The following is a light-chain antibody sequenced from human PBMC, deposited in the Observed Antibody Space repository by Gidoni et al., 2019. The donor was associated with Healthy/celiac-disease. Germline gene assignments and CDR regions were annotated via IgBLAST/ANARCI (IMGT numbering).Light chain of an antibody. CDR1: KLGDKY. CDR2: QDS. V-gene: IGLV3-1*01. CDR3: QAWDSSTGGSV. J-gene: IGLJ1*01. Sequence: SYELTQPPSVSVSPGQTARITCSGDKLGDKYACWYQQKPGQSPVLVIYQDSKRPSGIPDRFSGSNSGNTATLTISGTQAMDEADYYCQAWDSSTGGSVFGTGTKVTVL.